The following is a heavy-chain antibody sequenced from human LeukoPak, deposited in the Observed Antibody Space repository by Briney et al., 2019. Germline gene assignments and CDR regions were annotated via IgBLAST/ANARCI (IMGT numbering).Heavy chain of an antibody. Sequence: PSETLSLTCAVYGGSFSGYYWSWIRQPPGKGLEWIGEINHSGSTNYNPSLKSRVTISVDTSKNQFSLKLSSVTAADTAVYYCAREKRGFSNHFDYWGQGTLVTVSS. CDR3: AREKRGFSNHFDY. D-gene: IGHD5-12*01. CDR1: GGSFSGYY. CDR2: INHSGST. V-gene: IGHV4-34*01. J-gene: IGHJ4*02.